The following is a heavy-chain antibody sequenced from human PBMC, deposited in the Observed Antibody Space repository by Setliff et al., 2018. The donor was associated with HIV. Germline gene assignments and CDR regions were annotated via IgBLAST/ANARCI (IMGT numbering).Heavy chain of an antibody. J-gene: IGHJ6*02. CDR1: GYTFTGYY. V-gene: IGHV1-2*02. CDR2: INPNSGGT. Sequence: ASVKVCCKASGYTFTGYYIHWVRQAPGQGLEWMGWINPNSGGTNYAQNFQGRVTMTRVTSISTAYMEMSRLRSDDTAMYYCARESSGWSPPYYGMDVWGQGTTVTVSS. D-gene: IGHD6-19*01. CDR3: ARESSGWSPPYYGMDV.